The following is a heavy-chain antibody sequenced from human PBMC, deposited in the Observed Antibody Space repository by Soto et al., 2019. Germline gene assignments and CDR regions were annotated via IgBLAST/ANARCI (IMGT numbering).Heavy chain of an antibody. Sequence: SETRCVTCCVELGSFVGYDGSWMRQPPGKGLEWIGEINHSGSTNYNPSLKSRVTISLDTSKNQFSLKLSSVTAADTAVYYCASVQLPTPAYSAYRRHRTLVHVSP. CDR1: LGSFVGYD. J-gene: IGHJ4*01. D-gene: IGHD6-6*01. V-gene: IGHV4-34*01. CDR3: ASVQLPTPAYSAY. CDR2: INHSGST.